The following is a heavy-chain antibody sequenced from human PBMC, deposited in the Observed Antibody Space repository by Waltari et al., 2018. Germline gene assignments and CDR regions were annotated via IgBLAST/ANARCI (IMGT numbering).Heavy chain of an antibody. J-gene: IGHJ4*02. CDR2: INPNRGGT. Sequence: QVQLVQSGAEVKKPGASVKVSCQASGYTFTGYYMHWVRQAPGQGLEWMGWINPNRGGTNYAQKCQGWVTMTRDTAISTAYMELSRLRSDDTAVYYWARGSLGVEWLSHWGQGTLVTVSS. V-gene: IGHV1-2*04. D-gene: IGHD3-3*01. CDR3: ARGSLGVEWLSH. CDR1: GYTFTGYY.